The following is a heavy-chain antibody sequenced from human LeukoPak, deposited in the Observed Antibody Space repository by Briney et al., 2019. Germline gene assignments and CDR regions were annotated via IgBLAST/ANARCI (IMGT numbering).Heavy chain of an antibody. Sequence: PGRSLRLPCAASGFTFDDYAMHWVRQAPGKGLEWVSGISWNSGSIGYADSVKGRFTISRDNAKNSLYLQMNSLRAEDMALYYCAKDSGRSPSNWLDPWGQGTLVTVSS. CDR1: GFTFDDYA. V-gene: IGHV3-9*03. CDR3: AKDSGRSPSNWLDP. CDR2: ISWNSGSI. D-gene: IGHD1-1*01. J-gene: IGHJ5*02.